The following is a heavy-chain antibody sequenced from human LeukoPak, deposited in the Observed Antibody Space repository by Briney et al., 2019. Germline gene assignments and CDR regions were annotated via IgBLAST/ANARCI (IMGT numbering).Heavy chain of an antibody. CDR1: GFTVSSNY. CDR3: ARAKGCSGGSCYPYYFDY. Sequence: GGSLRLSCAASGFTVSSNYMSWVRQAPGKGLEWVSVIYSGGSTYYADSVKGRFTISRDNSKNTLYLQMNSLRAEDTAVYYCARAKGCSGGSCYPYYFDYWGQGTLVTVSS. J-gene: IGHJ4*02. D-gene: IGHD2-15*01. CDR2: IYSGGST. V-gene: IGHV3-53*01.